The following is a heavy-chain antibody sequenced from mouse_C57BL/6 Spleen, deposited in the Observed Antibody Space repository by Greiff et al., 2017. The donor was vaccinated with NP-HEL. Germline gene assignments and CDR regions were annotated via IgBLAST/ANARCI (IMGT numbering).Heavy chain of an antibody. D-gene: IGHD1-1*01. CDR3: AKSGTTVVGGYYAMDY. CDR1: GFSLTSYG. V-gene: IGHV2-5*01. CDR2: IWRGGST. J-gene: IGHJ4*01. Sequence: VMLVESGPGLVQPSQSLSITCTVSGFSLTSYGVHWVRQSPGKGLEWLGVIWRGGSTDYNAAFMSRLSITKDNSKSQVFFKMNSLQADDTAIYYCAKSGTTVVGGYYAMDYWGQGTSVTVSS.